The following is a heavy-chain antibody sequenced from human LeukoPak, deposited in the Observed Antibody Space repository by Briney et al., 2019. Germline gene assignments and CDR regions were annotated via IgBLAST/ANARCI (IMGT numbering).Heavy chain of an antibody. Sequence: DPGGSLRLSCAASGFTFSSHSMNWVRQAPGKGLEWVSSISHIESSLFYADSVKGRFTISKDNAKNSLYLQMNSLRAEDTAVYYCARGPSGYHNTGGQGTLVTVSS. V-gene: IGHV3-21*06. CDR3: ARGPSGYHNT. D-gene: IGHD5-12*01. J-gene: IGHJ4*02. CDR2: ISHIESSL. CDR1: GFTFSSHS.